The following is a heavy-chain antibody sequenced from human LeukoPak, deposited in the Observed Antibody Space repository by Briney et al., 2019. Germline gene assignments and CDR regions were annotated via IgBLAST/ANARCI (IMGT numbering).Heavy chain of an antibody. CDR1: GYTFTSYG. J-gene: IGHJ4*02. CDR2: ISAYNGNT. Sequence: GASVKVSCKASGYTFTSYGISWVRQAPGQGLEWMGWISAYNGNTNYAQKLQGRVTMTTDTSTSTAYMELRSLRSDDTAVYYCAREGVDCSGGSCYSVFFDYWGQGTLVTVSS. V-gene: IGHV1-18*01. CDR3: AREGVDCSGGSCYSVFFDY. D-gene: IGHD2-15*01.